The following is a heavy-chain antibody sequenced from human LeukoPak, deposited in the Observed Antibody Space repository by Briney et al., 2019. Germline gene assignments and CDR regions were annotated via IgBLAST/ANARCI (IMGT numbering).Heavy chain of an antibody. V-gene: IGHV4-39*01. CDR1: GGSISSSSYY. D-gene: IGHD6-13*01. J-gene: IGHJ1*01. CDR3: AGTAAAGPILQH. Sequence: SETLSLTCTVSGGSISSSSYYWGWIRQPPGKGLEWIGSIYYSGSTYYNPSLKSRVTISLDTSKNQFSLKLSSVTAADTAVYYCAGTAAAGPILQHWGQGTLVTVSS. CDR2: IYYSGST.